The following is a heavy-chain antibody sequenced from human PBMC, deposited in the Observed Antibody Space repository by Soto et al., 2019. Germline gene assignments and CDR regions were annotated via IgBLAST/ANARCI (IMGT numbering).Heavy chain of an antibody. J-gene: IGHJ4*02. CDR1: GFTFSSYG. V-gene: IGHV3-30*18. CDR3: AKDLGYCSGGSCYSVDYFDY. D-gene: IGHD2-15*01. Sequence: GGSLRLSCAASGFTFSSYGMHWVRQAPGKGLEWVAVISYDGSNKYYADSVKGRFTISRDNSKNTLYLQMNSLRAEDTAVYYCAKDLGYCSGGSCYSVDYFDYWGQGTLVTVSS. CDR2: ISYDGSNK.